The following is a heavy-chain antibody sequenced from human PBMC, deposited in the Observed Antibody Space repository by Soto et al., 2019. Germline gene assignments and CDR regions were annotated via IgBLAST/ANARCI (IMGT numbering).Heavy chain of an antibody. D-gene: IGHD2-2*01. Sequence: GGSLRLSCAASGFTVSSNYMSWVRQAPGKGLEWVSAIYSGGSTYYADSVKGRFTISRHNSKNTLYLQMNSLRAEDTAVYYCASYCSSTSCFPYYYYGMDVWGQGTTVTVSS. CDR1: GFTVSSNY. CDR2: IYSGGST. V-gene: IGHV3-53*04. J-gene: IGHJ6*02. CDR3: ASYCSSTSCFPYYYYGMDV.